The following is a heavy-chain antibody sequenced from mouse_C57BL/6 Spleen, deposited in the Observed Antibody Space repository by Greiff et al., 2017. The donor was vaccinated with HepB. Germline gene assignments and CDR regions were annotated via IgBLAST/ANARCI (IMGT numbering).Heavy chain of an antibody. D-gene: IGHD1-1*01. CDR2: IYPGSGNT. CDR1: GYSFTSYY. V-gene: IGHV1-66*01. Sequence: QVQLKESGPELVKPGASVKISCKASGYSFTSYYIHWVKQRPGQGLEWIGWIYPGSGNTKYNEKFKGKATLTADTSSSTAYMQLSSLTSEDSAVYYCARGGYYYGSSFHWYFDVWGTGTTVTVSS. J-gene: IGHJ1*03. CDR3: ARGGYYYGSSFHWYFDV.